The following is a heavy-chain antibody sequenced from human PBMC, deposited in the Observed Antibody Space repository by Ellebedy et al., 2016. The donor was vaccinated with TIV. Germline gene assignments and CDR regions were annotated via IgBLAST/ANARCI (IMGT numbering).Heavy chain of an antibody. CDR2: MHGSGRGI. CDR3: AKDQVAGDGRWVFDS. Sequence: GESLKISCAASGFTFSSYAMSWVRQTPGKGLEWVSGMHGSGRGISYSEYVKGRFIISRDNSKNILYLQMNSLRAEDTAIYYCAKDQVAGDGRWVFDSWGQGTVVTVSS. CDR1: GFTFSSYA. V-gene: IGHV3-23*01. D-gene: IGHD5-24*01. J-gene: IGHJ3*01.